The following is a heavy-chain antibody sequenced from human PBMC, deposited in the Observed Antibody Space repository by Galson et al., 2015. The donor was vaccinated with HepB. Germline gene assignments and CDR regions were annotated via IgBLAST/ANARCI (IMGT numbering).Heavy chain of an antibody. V-gene: IGHV1-69*13. CDR2: IIPIFGTA. CDR3: ARLYTAMPTGVYYFDY. D-gene: IGHD5-18*01. Sequence: SVKVSCKASGGTFSSYAISWVRQAPGQGLEWMGGIIPIFGTANYAQKFQGRVTITADESTSTAYMELSSLRSEDTAVYYCARLYTAMPTGVYYFDYWGQGTLVTVSS. J-gene: IGHJ4*02. CDR1: GGTFSSYA.